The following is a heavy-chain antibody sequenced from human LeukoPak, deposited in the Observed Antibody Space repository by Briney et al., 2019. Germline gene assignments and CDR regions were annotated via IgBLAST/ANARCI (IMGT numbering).Heavy chain of an antibody. V-gene: IGHV4-59*01. J-gene: IGHJ6*03. CDR3: ARSVEGYCSGGSCYSYYYYMDV. Sequence: PSETLSLTCSVSGGSISSYYWSWIRQPPGGGLEWIGYIYYSGRTSYNPSLKSRVTISVDTSKNQFSLKLSSVTAADTAVYYCARSVEGYCSGGSCYSYYYYMDVWGKGTTVTVSS. CDR2: IYYSGRT. CDR1: GGSISSYY. D-gene: IGHD2-15*01.